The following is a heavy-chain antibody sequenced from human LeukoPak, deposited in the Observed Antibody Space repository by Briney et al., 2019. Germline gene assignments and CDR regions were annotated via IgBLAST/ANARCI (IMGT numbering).Heavy chain of an antibody. CDR2: LSGSGITT. J-gene: IGHJ4*02. D-gene: IGHD5-24*01. Sequence: GGSLRLSCAASGFTFSNSAMSWVHQAPGKGLEWVSTLSGSGITTYYADSVKGRFTISRDNSKNTLYLQMNSLRAEDTAVYYCAKDRDGYNFRLAYYFDYWGQGTLVTVSS. CDR3: AKDRDGYNFRLAYYFDY. CDR1: GFTFSNSA. V-gene: IGHV3-23*01.